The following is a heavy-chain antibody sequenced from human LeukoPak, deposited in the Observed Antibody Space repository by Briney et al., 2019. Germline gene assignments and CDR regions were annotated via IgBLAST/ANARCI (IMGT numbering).Heavy chain of an antibody. CDR3: ARDRRYAIAVAGRAPEYFQH. CDR2: INPSGGST. Sequence: GASVKVSCKASGYTFTSYYMHWVRQAPGQGLEWMGIINPSGGSTSYAQKFQGRVTMTRDTSTSTVYMELSSLRSEDTAVYYCARDRRYAIAVAGRAPEYFQHWGQGTLVTVSS. D-gene: IGHD6-19*01. J-gene: IGHJ1*01. V-gene: IGHV1-46*01. CDR1: GYTFTSYY.